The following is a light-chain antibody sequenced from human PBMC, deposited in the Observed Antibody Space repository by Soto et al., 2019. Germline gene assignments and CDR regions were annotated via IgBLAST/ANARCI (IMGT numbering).Light chain of an antibody. CDR3: VLYVGSGIYV. CDR2: STN. V-gene: IGLV8-61*01. CDR1: SDLVSASNY. Sequence: QAVVTQEPSFSVSPGGTVTLTCGLTSDLVSASNYPSWYQQTPGQTPRTLIYSTNSRSSGVPDRFSGSILGNKAALSITGAQSDCESYYYFVLYVGSGIYVFGTGTELAVL. J-gene: IGLJ1*01.